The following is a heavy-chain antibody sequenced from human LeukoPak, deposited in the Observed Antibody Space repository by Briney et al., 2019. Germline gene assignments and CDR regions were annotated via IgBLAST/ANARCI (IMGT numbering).Heavy chain of an antibody. Sequence: SVRVSCKASGGTFSSYAISWVRQAPGQGLEWMGGIIPIFGTANYAQKFQGRVTITADKSTSTAYMELSSLRSEDTAVYYCAREVYGYNDYWGQGTLVTVSS. D-gene: IGHD5-24*01. CDR3: AREVYGYNDY. CDR1: GGTFSSYA. V-gene: IGHV1-69*06. CDR2: IIPIFGTA. J-gene: IGHJ4*02.